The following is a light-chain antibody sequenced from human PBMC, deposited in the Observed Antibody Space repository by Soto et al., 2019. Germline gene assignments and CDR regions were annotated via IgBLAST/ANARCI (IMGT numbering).Light chain of an antibody. V-gene: IGKV3-15*01. J-gene: IGKJ4*01. Sequence: EVGLTQSPATLSVSPGERATLSCRASQTIVSNLAWYQQKPGQAPRLLISGASTRATGIPARFSGSGSGTEFTLTISSLQSEDSAVYYCQQYKNWPLTFGGGTKVEIK. CDR3: QQYKNWPLT. CDR1: QTIVSN. CDR2: GAS.